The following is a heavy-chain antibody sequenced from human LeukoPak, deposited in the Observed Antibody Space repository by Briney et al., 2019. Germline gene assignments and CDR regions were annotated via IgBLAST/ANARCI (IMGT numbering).Heavy chain of an antibody. Sequence: PGGSLRLSCAASGFTFSSYGMHWVRQAPGKGLEWVAVIWYDGSNKYYADSVKGRFTISRDNSKNTLYLQMNSLRAEDTAVYYCARDGSTSCLDYCWFDPWGQGTLVTVSS. D-gene: IGHD2-2*01. V-gene: IGHV3-33*01. J-gene: IGHJ5*02. CDR1: GFTFSSYG. CDR3: ARDGSTSCLDYCWFDP. CDR2: IWYDGSNK.